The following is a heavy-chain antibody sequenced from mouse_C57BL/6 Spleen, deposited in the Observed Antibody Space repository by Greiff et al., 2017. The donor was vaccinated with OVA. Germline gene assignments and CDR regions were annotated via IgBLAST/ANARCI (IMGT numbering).Heavy chain of an antibody. V-gene: IGHV1-50*01. J-gene: IGHJ3*01. Sequence: QVQLQQPGAELVKPGASVKLSCKASGYTFTSYWMQWVKQRPGQGLEWIGEIDPSDSYTNYNQKFKGKATLTVDTSSSTAYMQLRSLTSEDSAVYYCAGAYYPFAYWGQGTLVTVSA. D-gene: IGHD2-10*01. CDR2: IDPSDSYT. CDR1: GYTFTSYW. CDR3: AGAYYPFAY.